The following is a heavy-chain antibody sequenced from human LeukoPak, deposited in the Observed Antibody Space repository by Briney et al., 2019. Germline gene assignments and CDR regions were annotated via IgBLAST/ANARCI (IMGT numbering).Heavy chain of an antibody. J-gene: IGHJ3*02. CDR2: IYSDGSNT. Sequence: GGSLRLSCAASGFTFSNYWMHWVRQAPGKGLDWVSRIYSDGSNTVYAEPVKGRFTISRDNAKNTLFLQMNSLRAEDTAVYYCGRGASWQGNVCEIWGQGTMVTVSS. CDR3: GRGASWQGNVCEI. D-gene: IGHD3-10*01. CDR1: GFTFSNYW. V-gene: IGHV3-74*01.